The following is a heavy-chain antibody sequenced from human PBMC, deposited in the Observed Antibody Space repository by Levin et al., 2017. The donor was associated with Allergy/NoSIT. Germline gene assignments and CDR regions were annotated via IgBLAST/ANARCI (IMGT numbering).Heavy chain of an antibody. CDR2: IYPGDSDT. Sequence: PVASVKVSCKGSGYSFTSYWIGWVRQMPGKGLEWMGIIYPGDSDTRYSPSFQGQVTISADKSISTAYLQWSSLKASDTAMYYCARHVVVAASEGYYYYMDVWGKGTTVTVSS. CDR1: GYSFTSYW. D-gene: IGHD2-15*01. J-gene: IGHJ6*03. V-gene: IGHV5-51*01. CDR3: ARHVVVAASEGYYYYMDV.